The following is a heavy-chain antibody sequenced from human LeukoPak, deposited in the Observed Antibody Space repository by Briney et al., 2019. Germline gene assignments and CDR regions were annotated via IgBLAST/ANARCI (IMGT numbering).Heavy chain of an antibody. CDR1: GYTFTDSY. CDR2: INPNSGGT. J-gene: IGHJ4*02. D-gene: IGHD1-7*01. Sequence: ASVKVSCNASGYTFTDSYVHWVRQATGQGLEWMGWINPNSGGTNFAQKFQGRVTMTRDTSISTAYMALSRLRSDDAAVYYCARDPGDWELQKGFDYWGQGTLVTVSS. V-gene: IGHV1-2*02. CDR3: ARDPGDWELQKGFDY.